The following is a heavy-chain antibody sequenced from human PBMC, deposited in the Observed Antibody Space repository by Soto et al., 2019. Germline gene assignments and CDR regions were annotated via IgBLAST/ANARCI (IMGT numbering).Heavy chain of an antibody. J-gene: IGHJ6*02. CDR1: GYTFTSHG. CDR3: AKVGEKAGDPDLDYFYYGMDV. CDR2: ISTYNGNT. D-gene: IGHD2-21*01. Sequence: ASVKVSCKASGYTFTSHGITWVRQAPGQGLEWMGWISTYNGNTNYAQKLQGRVTLTTDTSTSTAYMELRSLRSDDAAVYYCAKVGEKAGDPDLDYFYYGMDVWGQGTMVTVSS. V-gene: IGHV1-18*01.